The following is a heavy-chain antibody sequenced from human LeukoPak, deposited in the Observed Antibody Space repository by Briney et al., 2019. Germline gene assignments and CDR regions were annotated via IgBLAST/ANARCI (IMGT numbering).Heavy chain of an antibody. V-gene: IGHV5-51*01. J-gene: IGHJ3*02. CDR3: ARRWILTGSDAFDI. CDR2: IYPGDSDT. Sequence: GESLKVSCKGFGYSFTTYWIGWVRQMPGKGLEWMGIIYPGDSDTRYSPSFQGQVTISADKSISTAYLQWSSLKASDTAMYYCARRWILTGSDAFDIWGQGTMVTVSS. CDR1: GYSFTTYW. D-gene: IGHD3-9*01.